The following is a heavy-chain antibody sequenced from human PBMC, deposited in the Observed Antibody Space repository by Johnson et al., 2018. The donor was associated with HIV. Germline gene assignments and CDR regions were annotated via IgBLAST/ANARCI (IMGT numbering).Heavy chain of an antibody. CDR1: GFTFSSYA. Sequence: QVQLVESGGGVVQPGRSLRLSCAASGFTFSSYAMHWVRQAPGKGLEWVAVISYDGSNKYYADSVKGRFTISRDNSKNTLYLQMNSLKTEDTAVYYCTTDPPGMSSTSERDAFDIWGQGTMVTVSS. CDR2: ISYDGSNK. V-gene: IGHV3-30-3*01. J-gene: IGHJ3*02. CDR3: TTDPPGMSSTSERDAFDI. D-gene: IGHD2-2*01.